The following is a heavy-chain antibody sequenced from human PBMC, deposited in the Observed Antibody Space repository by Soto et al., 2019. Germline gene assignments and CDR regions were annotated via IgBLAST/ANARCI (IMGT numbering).Heavy chain of an antibody. CDR2: ISYTGDT. V-gene: IGHV4-61*01. CDR1: GGPVSTNRYF. J-gene: IGHJ4*02. D-gene: IGHD1-26*01. Sequence: PXTSLSLTCIVSGGPVSTNRYFWTWIRQPPGKGLEWIAYISYTGDTNYNPSLKSRVTISIDTSRNQFSLTLTSVTAADTAVYFCARIVVGATVDLWGQGSLVTVPS. CDR3: ARIVVGATVDL.